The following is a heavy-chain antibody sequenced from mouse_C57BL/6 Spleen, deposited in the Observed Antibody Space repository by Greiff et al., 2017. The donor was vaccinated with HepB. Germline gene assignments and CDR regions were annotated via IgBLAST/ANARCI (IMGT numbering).Heavy chain of an antibody. CDR1: GYSITSGYY. D-gene: IGHD1-1*01. V-gene: IGHV3-6*01. J-gene: IGHJ2*01. Sequence: EVQLQQSGPGLVKPSQSLSLTCSVTGYSITSGYYWNWIRQFPGNKLEWMGYISYDGSNNYNPSLKNRISITRDTSKNQFFLKLNSVTTEDTATYYCAEGSNYFDYWGQGTTLTVSS. CDR2: ISYDGSN. CDR3: AEGSNYFDY.